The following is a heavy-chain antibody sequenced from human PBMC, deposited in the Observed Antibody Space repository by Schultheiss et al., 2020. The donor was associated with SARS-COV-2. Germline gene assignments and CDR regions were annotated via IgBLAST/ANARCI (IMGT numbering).Heavy chain of an antibody. CDR2: IYYSGST. CDR1: GGSISSSSYY. Sequence: SETLSLTCTVSGGSISSSSYYWGWIRQPPGKGLEWIVSIYYSGSTYYNPSLKSRVTISVDTSKSQFSLKLSSVTAADTAVYYCARGGKYDFWSGYYGYYYYMDVWGKGTTVTVSS. D-gene: IGHD3-3*01. J-gene: IGHJ6*03. V-gene: IGHV4-39*07. CDR3: ARGGKYDFWSGYYGYYYYMDV.